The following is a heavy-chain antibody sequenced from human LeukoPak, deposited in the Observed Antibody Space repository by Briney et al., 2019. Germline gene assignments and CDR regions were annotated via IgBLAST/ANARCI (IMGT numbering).Heavy chain of an antibody. V-gene: IGHV3-20*04. Sequence: TGGSLRLSGAASGFTFDDYGMGWVRRAPGKGLEWVSGINWIGGSTGYADSVKGRFTISRDNAKNSLSLQMNSLRAEDTALYYCTRAYPFDYGDRPLVRSEARFLAFDIWGQGTIVTVSS. CDR3: TRAYPFDYGDRPLVRSEARFLAFDI. D-gene: IGHD4-17*01. CDR2: INWIGGST. J-gene: IGHJ3*02. CDR1: GFTFDDYG.